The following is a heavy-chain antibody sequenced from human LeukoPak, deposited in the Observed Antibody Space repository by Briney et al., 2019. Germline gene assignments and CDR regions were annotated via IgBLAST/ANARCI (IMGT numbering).Heavy chain of an antibody. V-gene: IGHV4-39*01. Sequence: PSETLSLTCTVSGGSISSSSYYWGWIRQPPGKGLEWIGSIYYSGSTYYNPSLKSRVTISVDTSKNQFSLKLSSVTAADTAVYYCARRLEEEWPFNNPYNWFDPWGQGTLVTVSS. D-gene: IGHD3-3*01. CDR2: IYYSGST. CDR1: GGSISSSSYY. CDR3: ARRLEEEWPFNNPYNWFDP. J-gene: IGHJ5*02.